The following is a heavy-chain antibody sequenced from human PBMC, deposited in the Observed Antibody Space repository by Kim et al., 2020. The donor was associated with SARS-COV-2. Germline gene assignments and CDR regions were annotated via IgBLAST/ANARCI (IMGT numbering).Heavy chain of an antibody. V-gene: IGHV3-23*01. D-gene: IGHD4-17*01. CDR3: AKDPRGFGDYGA. J-gene: IGHJ5*02. Sequence: YYADSVKGRFTSSRDNSKSTLYLQMNNLRVEDTAIYYCAKDPRGFGDYGAWGQGTLVTVSS.